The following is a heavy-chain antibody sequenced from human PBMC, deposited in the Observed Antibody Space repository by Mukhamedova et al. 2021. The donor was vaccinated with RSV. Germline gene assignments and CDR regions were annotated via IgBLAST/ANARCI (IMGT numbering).Heavy chain of an antibody. D-gene: IGHD2-2*02. CDR3: ARGRGVVVVPAAIPLELSH. J-gene: IGHJ4*02. V-gene: IGHV1-8*01. Sequence: GQGLEWMGWMNPKSGMAGYAQKFQDRVTITRNTSISTVYLELSSLKSEDTAVYFCARGRGVVVVPAAIPLELSHWGQGTLVTVSS. CDR2: MNPKSGMA.